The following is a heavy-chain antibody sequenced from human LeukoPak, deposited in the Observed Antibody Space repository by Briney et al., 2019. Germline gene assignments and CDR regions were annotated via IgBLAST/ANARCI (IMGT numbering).Heavy chain of an antibody. Sequence: PGGSLRLSCAASGFTVSSNYMSWVRQAPGKGLEWVSVIYSGGSTYYADSVKGRFTISRDNSKNMLYLQMNSLRAEDTAVYYCARDGRYYDSSGFDYWGQGTLVTVSS. D-gene: IGHD3-22*01. CDR1: GFTVSSNY. CDR2: IYSGGST. CDR3: ARDGRYYDSSGFDY. J-gene: IGHJ4*02. V-gene: IGHV3-66*02.